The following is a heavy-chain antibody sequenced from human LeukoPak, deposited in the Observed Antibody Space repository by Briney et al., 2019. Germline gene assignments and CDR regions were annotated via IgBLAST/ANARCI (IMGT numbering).Heavy chain of an antibody. Sequence: ESGPTLVKPTQTLTLTFTFSGFSLSSSGVAVAWIRQPPGKALEWLALIYLNDDKRYSRALNSRLTITQGSGKNQVVLTMTNMDPMDTGTYYWARTNWLAPEMWGQGTLVTVSS. D-gene: IGHD1-1*01. V-gene: IGHV2-5*01. CDR1: GFSLSSSGVA. CDR3: ARTNWLAPEM. J-gene: IGHJ4*02. CDR2: IYLNDDK.